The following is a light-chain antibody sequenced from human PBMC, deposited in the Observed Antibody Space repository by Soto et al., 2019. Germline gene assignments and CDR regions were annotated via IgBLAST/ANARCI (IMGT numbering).Light chain of an antibody. CDR1: QSVTSNY. Sequence: EIVLTQSPDTLALSPGERATLSCRASQSVTSNYLAWYQQKPGQAPRLLIFGISSRATGIPDRFSGSGCGTDFSLTIARLEPEDFAVYSCQQYGSSYAFGQGTKLEIK. CDR3: QQYGSSYA. CDR2: GIS. J-gene: IGKJ2*01. V-gene: IGKV3-20*01.